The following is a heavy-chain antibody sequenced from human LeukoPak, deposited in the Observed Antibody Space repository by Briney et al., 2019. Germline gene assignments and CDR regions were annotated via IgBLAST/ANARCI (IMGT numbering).Heavy chain of an antibody. CDR2: IYTSWST. CDR1: GGSISSYY. V-gene: IGHV4-4*07. J-gene: IGHJ5*02. Sequence: SETLSLTCTVSGGSISSYYWSWIRQPAGKGLEWIGRIYTSWSTKYNPSLKSRVTMSVDTSKNQFSLKLRSVTAADTAVYYCARDLGFFSPNWFDPWGQGTLVTVSS. D-gene: IGHD7-27*01. CDR3: ARDLGFFSPNWFDP.